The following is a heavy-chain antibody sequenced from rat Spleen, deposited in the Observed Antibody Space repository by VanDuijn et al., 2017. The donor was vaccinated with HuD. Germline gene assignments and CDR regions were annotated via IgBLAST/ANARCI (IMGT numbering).Heavy chain of an antibody. D-gene: IGHD3-1*01. Sequence: EVQLVESGGGLVQPGRSLKVSCAASGFTFSNYYMAWVRQAPKKGLEWVASINYEGSSIYYGESVKGRFTISRHNAKSTLYLQMNSLRSEDTATYYCARGPPFDYWGKGVMVTVSS. CDR3: ARGPPFDY. CDR2: INYEGSSI. V-gene: IGHV5-22*01. CDR1: GFTFSNYY. J-gene: IGHJ2*01.